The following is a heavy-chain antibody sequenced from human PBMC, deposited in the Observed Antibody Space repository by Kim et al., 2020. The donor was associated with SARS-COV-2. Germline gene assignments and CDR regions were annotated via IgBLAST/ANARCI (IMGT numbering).Heavy chain of an antibody. CDR2: INHSGST. Sequence: SETLSLTCAVYGGSFSGYYWSWIRQPPGKGLEWIGEINHSGSTNYNPSLKSRVTISVDTSKNQFSLKLSSVTAADTAVYYCARGLVGYGYSYGTWGQGTLVTVSS. V-gene: IGHV4-34*01. CDR1: GGSFSGYY. CDR3: ARGLVGYGYSYGT. D-gene: IGHD5-18*01. J-gene: IGHJ5*02.